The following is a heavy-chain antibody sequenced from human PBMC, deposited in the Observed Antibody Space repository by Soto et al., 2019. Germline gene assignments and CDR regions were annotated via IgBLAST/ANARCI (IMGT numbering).Heavy chain of an antibody. J-gene: IGHJ4*02. V-gene: IGHV1-69*02. CDR2: IIPILAIA. D-gene: IGHD1-26*01. CDR3: EYSGSYSHPDY. Sequence: QVQLVQSGAEVKKPGSSVKVSCKASGGTFSSYTINWVRQSPGQGLEWLGRIIPILAIANYAQKFQGRVTLSEDNSTRTVYMELSSLRSEDTAVFYCEYSGSYSHPDYWGQGSMVTVSS. CDR1: GGTFSSYT.